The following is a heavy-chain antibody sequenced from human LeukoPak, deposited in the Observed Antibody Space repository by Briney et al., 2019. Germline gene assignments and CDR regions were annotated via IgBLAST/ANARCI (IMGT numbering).Heavy chain of an antibody. Sequence: PGGSLRLSYAGSGFTFSNAWMNWVRQAPGKGLEWLGRIKSKPDGGTTDYAAPVKGRFTISRDDSQNTVYLQMNSLKTEDTAMYYCATGGYYFPYWGQGTLVTVSS. J-gene: IGHJ4*02. CDR3: ATGGYYFPY. D-gene: IGHD3-10*01. CDR2: IKSKPDGGTT. CDR1: GFTFSNAW. V-gene: IGHV3-15*01.